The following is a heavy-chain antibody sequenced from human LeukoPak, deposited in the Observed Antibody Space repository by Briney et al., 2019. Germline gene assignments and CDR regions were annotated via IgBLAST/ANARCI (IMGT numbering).Heavy chain of an antibody. V-gene: IGHV4-39*01. J-gene: IGHJ4*02. Sequence: PSETLSLTCTVSGGSISSSSYYWGWIRQPPGKGLEWIGSIYYSGSTYYNPSLKSRVTISVDTSKNQFSLKLSSVTASDTAVYYCARHPAPTVVTPPEPDYWGQGTLVTVSS. CDR1: GGSISSSSYY. D-gene: IGHD4-23*01. CDR3: ARHPAPTVVTPPEPDY. CDR2: IYYSGST.